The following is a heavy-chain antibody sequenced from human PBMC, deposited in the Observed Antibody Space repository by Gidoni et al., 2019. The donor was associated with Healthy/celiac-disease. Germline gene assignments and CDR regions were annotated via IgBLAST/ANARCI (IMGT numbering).Heavy chain of an antibody. J-gene: IGHJ4*02. CDR2: IYYSGST. V-gene: IGHV4-39*01. CDR3: ARLRIAVAGLDY. D-gene: IGHD6-19*01. CDR1: GGSISSSSYY. Sequence: QLQLQESGPGLVKPSETPSLTRTVSGGSISSSSYYWGWIRQPPGKGLEWIGSIYYSGSTYYNPSLKSRVTISVDTSKNQFSLKLSSVTAADTAVYYCARLRIAVAGLDYWGQGTLVTVSS.